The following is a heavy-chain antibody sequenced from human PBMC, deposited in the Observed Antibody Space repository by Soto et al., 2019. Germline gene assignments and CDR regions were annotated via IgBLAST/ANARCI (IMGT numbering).Heavy chain of an antibody. CDR2: IYYSGST. CDR3: ARSPNYYYYGFDV. D-gene: IGHD3-10*01. J-gene: IGHJ6*02. Sequence: TETLSLTCTVSGGSVSSGDYFWSWLRQSPGKRLEWIAYIYYSGSTNYNPSLKSRATISVDTSKSQVSLTLTSMTAADAALYYCARSPNYYYYGFDVWGQGTAVTVSS. V-gene: IGHV4-61*08. CDR1: GGSVSSGDYF.